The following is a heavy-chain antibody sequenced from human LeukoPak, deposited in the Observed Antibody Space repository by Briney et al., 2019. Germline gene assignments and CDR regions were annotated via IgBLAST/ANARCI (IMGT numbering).Heavy chain of an antibody. Sequence: GESLRISCQGFGYTFTTSWIGWVRQLPGKGLEWMAIIYSGNSDTKYSPSFQGQVSLSPDRSISTDYLQWSSLQASDTAIYYCAILNHPDGRVYWGQGTPVTVSS. CDR1: GYTFTTSW. D-gene: IGHD5-24*01. V-gene: IGHV5-51*01. J-gene: IGHJ4*02. CDR3: AILNHPDGRVY. CDR2: IYSGNSDT.